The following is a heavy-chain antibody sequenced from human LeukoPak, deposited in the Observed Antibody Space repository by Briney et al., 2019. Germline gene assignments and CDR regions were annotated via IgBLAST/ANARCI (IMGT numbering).Heavy chain of an antibody. CDR3: AREPHSGSYQSYWYFDL. J-gene: IGHJ2*01. CDR2: IYYSGST. V-gene: IGHV4-59*01. D-gene: IGHD1-26*01. CDR1: GGSISSYY. Sequence: SETLSLTCTVSGGSISSYYWSWIRQPPGKGLEWIGYIYYSGSTNYNPSLKSRVTISVDTSKNRFSLKLSSVTAADTAVYYCAREPHSGSYQSYWYFDLWGRGTLVTVSS.